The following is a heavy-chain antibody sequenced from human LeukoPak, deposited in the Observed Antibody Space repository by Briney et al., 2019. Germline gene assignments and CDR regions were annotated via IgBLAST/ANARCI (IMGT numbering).Heavy chain of an antibody. V-gene: IGHV3-74*01. CDR1: GFTFSSYW. D-gene: IGHD3-3*01. CDR2: INTDGSST. J-gene: IGHJ4*02. CDR3: ARDSPTYYDFWSGYYTGGPIDY. Sequence: GGSLRLSCAASGFTFSSYWMHWVRQAPGKGLVWVSRINTDGSSTSYADSVKGRFTISRDNAKNTLYLQMNSLRAEDTAVYYCARDSPTYYDFWSGYYTGGPIDYWGQGTLVTVSS.